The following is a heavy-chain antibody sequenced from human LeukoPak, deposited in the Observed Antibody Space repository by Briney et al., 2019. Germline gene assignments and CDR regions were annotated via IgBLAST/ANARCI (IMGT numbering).Heavy chain of an antibody. CDR3: AKDPPNDFWSGYDYEYLQH. J-gene: IGHJ1*01. D-gene: IGHD3-3*01. Sequence: PGGSLRLSCAASGFTFSSYAMSWVRQAPGKGLEWVSAISGSGGSTYYADSVKGRFTISRDNSKNTLYLQMNSLRAEDTAVYYCAKDPPNDFWSGYDYEYLQHWGQGTLVTVSS. CDR1: GFTFSSYA. CDR2: ISGSGGST. V-gene: IGHV3-23*01.